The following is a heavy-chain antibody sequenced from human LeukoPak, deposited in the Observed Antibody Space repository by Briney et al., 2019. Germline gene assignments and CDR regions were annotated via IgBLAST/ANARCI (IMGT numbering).Heavy chain of an antibody. CDR2: IYHSGST. Sequence: SETLSLTCTVSGYSISSGYYWGWIRQPPGKGLEWIGSIYHSGSTYYNPSLKSRVTISVDTSKNQFSLKLSSVTAADTAVYYCARDNYDFWSGYFFDLWGRGTLVTVSS. V-gene: IGHV4-38-2*02. D-gene: IGHD3-3*01. CDR3: ARDNYDFWSGYFFDL. J-gene: IGHJ2*01. CDR1: GYSISSGYY.